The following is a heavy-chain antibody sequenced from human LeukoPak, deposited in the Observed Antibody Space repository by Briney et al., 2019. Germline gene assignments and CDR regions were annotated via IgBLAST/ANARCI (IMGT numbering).Heavy chain of an antibody. CDR1: GGSISSSSHC. CDR3: ARRNSGWPFDW. Sequence: SETVSLTHSDSGGSISSSSHCWGWIRQPPGKGLEWIGHIFSSGTTYYNPSLQSRVTISADTSKNQFSLKVNSVSAADTAVYYCARRNSGWPFDWWGPGSLVTVSS. J-gene: IGHJ4*02. V-gene: IGHV4-39*01. CDR2: IFSSGTT. D-gene: IGHD6-19*01.